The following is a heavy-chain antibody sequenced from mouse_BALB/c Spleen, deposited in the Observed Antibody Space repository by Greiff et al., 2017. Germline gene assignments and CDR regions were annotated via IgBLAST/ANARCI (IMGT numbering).Heavy chain of an antibody. D-gene: IGHD2-4*01. CDR2: INPSTGYT. V-gene: IGHV1-7*01. J-gene: IGHJ3*01. Sequence: VQLQQSGAELVKPGASVKMSCKASGYTFTSYWMHWVKQRPGQGLEWIGYINPSTGYTEYNQKFKGKATLTADKSSSTAYMQLSSLTSEDSAVYYCVSTRITPAWFAYWGQGTLVTVSA. CDR1: GYTFTSYW. CDR3: VSTRITPAWFAY.